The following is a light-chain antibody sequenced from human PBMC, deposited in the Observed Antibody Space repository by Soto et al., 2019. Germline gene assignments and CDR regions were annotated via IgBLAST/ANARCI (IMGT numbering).Light chain of an antibody. Sequence: DIQMTQSPSSLSASVGDRVTISCRASQNISSFLYWYHQKPGKAPKLPIYTTSTLQSGVPSRFSGTGSGTDFTLTINSLQPEDFATYYCQQTYSTPRTFGQGTEVEIK. CDR3: QQTYSTPRT. CDR2: TTS. CDR1: QNISSF. V-gene: IGKV1-39*01. J-gene: IGKJ1*01.